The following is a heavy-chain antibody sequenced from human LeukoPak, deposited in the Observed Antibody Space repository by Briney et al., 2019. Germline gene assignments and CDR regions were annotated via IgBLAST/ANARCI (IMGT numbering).Heavy chain of an antibody. CDR3: AREGKTTMVRGVIRYYYMDV. Sequence: SETLSLTCTVSGGSISSGSYYWSWIRQPAGKGLEWIGRIFTSGSTKYNPSLKSRVTISVDTSKNQFSLKLSSVTAADTAVYYCAREGKTTMVRGVIRYYYMDVWGKGTTVTVSS. CDR1: GGSISSGSYY. J-gene: IGHJ6*03. V-gene: IGHV4-61*02. CDR2: IFTSGST. D-gene: IGHD3-10*01.